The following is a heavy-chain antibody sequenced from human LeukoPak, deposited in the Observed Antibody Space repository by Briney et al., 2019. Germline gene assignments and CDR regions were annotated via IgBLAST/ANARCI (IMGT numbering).Heavy chain of an antibody. CDR3: ASMGLAARPAH. J-gene: IGHJ4*02. V-gene: IGHV3-74*01. CDR1: GFTFSSYW. CDR2: INSDGSST. Sequence: GGSLRLSCAASGFTFSSYWMHWVRQAPGKGLVWVSRINSDGSSTSYADSVKGRFTISRDNAKNTLYLQMNSLRAEDTAVYYCASMGLAARPAHWGQGTLVTVTS. D-gene: IGHD6-6*01.